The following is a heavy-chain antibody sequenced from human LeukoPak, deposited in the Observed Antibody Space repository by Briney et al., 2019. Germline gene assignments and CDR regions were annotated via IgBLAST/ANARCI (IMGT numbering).Heavy chain of an antibody. V-gene: IGHV1-18*01. CDR3: ARALGYQLLSWWFDP. J-gene: IGHJ5*02. D-gene: IGHD2-2*01. CDR1: GGTFSSYA. Sequence: ASVKVSCKASGGTFSSYAISWVRQAPGQGLEWMGWISPYNDNTNYAQKLQGRVTMTTDTSTSTAYMELRSLRSDDTAVYYCARALGYQLLSWWFDPWGQGTLVTVSS. CDR2: ISPYNDNT.